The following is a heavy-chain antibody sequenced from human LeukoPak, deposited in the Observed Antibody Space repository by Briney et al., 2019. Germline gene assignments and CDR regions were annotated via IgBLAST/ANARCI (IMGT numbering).Heavy chain of an antibody. V-gene: IGHV3-53*01. D-gene: IGHD1-14*01. CDR1: GFTVITND. CDR2: LYSDGNT. CDR3: ARGVEPLAANTLAY. Sequence: GGSLRLSCAASGFTVITNDMTWIRQAPGKGLEWVSVLYSDGNTKYADSVQGRFTISRDNSKNNLYLEMNSLSPDDTAVYYCARGVEPLAANTLAYWGQGTLVTVSS. J-gene: IGHJ4*02.